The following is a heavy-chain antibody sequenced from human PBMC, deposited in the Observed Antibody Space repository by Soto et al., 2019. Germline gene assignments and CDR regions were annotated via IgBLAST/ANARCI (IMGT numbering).Heavy chain of an antibody. Sequence: QVQLVESGGGVVQPGRSLRLSCAASGFTFSSYGMHWVRQAPGKGLEWVAVISYDGSNKYYADSVKGRFTISRDNSKNTLYLQMNSLRADDTAVYYCAKSLATVTERLYYYYGMDVWGQGTTVAVSS. J-gene: IGHJ6*02. CDR1: GFTFSSYG. CDR3: AKSLATVTERLYYYYGMDV. D-gene: IGHD4-17*01. V-gene: IGHV3-30*18. CDR2: ISYDGSNK.